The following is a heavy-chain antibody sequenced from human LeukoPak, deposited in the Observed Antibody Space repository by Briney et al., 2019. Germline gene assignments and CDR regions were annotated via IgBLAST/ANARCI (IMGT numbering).Heavy chain of an antibody. V-gene: IGHV1-69*01. D-gene: IGHD3-10*01. CDR2: IIPIFGTA. J-gene: IGHJ6*04. CDR1: GGTFSSYA. CDR3: ASYYYGSGSPYGMDV. Sequence: GSSLKVSCKASGGTFSSYAISWVRQAPGHGLEWMGGIIPIFGTANYAQKFQGRVTITADESTSTAYMELSSLRSEDTAVYYCASYYYGSGSPYGMDVWGKGTTVTVSS.